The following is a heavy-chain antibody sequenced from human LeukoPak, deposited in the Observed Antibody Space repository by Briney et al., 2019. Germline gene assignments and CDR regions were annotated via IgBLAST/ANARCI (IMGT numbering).Heavy chain of an antibody. Sequence: GGSLRLSCAASGFTFSSYGMHWFRQAPGKGLEWVAVIWYGGSNKYYADSVKGRFTISRDNSKNTLYLQMNSLRAEDTAVYYCARENTDIVVVPAAYFDPWGQGTLVTVSS. CDR3: ARENTDIVVVPAAYFDP. CDR1: GFTFSSYG. CDR2: IWYGGSNK. V-gene: IGHV3-33*01. J-gene: IGHJ5*02. D-gene: IGHD2-2*01.